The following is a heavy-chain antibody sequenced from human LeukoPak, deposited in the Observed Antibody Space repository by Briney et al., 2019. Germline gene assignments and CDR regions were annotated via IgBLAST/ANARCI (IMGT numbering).Heavy chain of an antibody. J-gene: IGHJ4*02. Sequence: GGSLRLSCAASGFTFRSYGMHWVRQAPGKGLEWVAVISYDGSNKYYADSVKGRFTISRDNSKNTLYLQMNSLRAEDTAVYYCARDLVTTRYFDYWGQGTLVTVS. CDR3: ARDLVTTRYFDY. CDR1: GFTFRSYG. CDR2: ISYDGSNK. D-gene: IGHD4-11*01. V-gene: IGHV3-30*03.